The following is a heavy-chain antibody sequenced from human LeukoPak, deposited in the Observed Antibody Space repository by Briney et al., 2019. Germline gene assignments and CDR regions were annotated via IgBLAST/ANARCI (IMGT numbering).Heavy chain of an antibody. CDR3: ASPSDVYSYGFALDY. D-gene: IGHD5-18*01. Sequence: SETLSLTCSVSGGSINNYYWGWIRQPPGKGLEWIGYVYYSGSTYYNPSLKSRVTISVDTSRSRFSLKLSSLTAADTAVYYCASPSDVYSYGFALDYWGQGTLVTVSS. V-gene: IGHV4-59*08. CDR2: VYYSGST. CDR1: GGSINNYY. J-gene: IGHJ4*02.